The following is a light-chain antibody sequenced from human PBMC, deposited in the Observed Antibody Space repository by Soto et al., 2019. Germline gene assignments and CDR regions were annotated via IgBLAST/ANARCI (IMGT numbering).Light chain of an antibody. CDR2: GAS. J-gene: IGKJ5*01. Sequence: EILLTQSPGILSLSPGERASLSWGASQSISSSFLAWYQQKPGQAPRLLIYGASSRATGIPDRFSGTGSETDCTLTISRLEPEDFEVYYCQQYDNSPITFGQGTRLEIK. V-gene: IGKV3-20*01. CDR1: QSISSSF. CDR3: QQYDNSPIT.